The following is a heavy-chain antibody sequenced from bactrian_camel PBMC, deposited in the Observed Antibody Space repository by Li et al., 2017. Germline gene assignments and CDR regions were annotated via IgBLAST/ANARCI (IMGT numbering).Heavy chain of an antibody. Sequence: DVQLVESGGGLVQPGGSLNLSCATSGFTFSHYEMSWVRQAPGKSLQWISGINGAGDTTFYSGSVKGRFTISRDKTKHTVDLQMNSLKSDDTAMYYCAVGPRAVLTGANPADFEHWGQGTQVTVS. J-gene: IGHJ4*01. D-gene: IGHD8*01. CDR3: AVGPRAVLTGANPADFEH. CDR1: GFTFSHYE. CDR2: INGAGDTT. V-gene: IGHV3S40*01.